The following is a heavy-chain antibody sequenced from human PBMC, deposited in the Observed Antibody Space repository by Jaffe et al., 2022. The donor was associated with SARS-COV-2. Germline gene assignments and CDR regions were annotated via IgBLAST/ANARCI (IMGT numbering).Heavy chain of an antibody. J-gene: IGHJ4*02. CDR3: ARGGSTPMVISY. CDR1: TGSFSGYY. CDR2: INHSGRT. V-gene: IGHV4-34*01. D-gene: IGHD5-18*01. Sequence: QVQLQQWGAGLLKPSETLSLTCAVYTGSFSGYYWSWIRQPPGKGLEWIGEINHSGRTKYNPSLKSRVTISVDTSKNQFSLRLSSVTAADTAVYYCARGGSTPMVISYWGQGTLVTVSS.